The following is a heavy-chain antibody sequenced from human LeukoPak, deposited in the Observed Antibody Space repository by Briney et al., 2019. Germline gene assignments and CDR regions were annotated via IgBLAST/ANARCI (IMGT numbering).Heavy chain of an antibody. CDR3: ASSSTSYYYYGMDV. D-gene: IGHD2-2*01. CDR2: IYHSGST. V-gene: IGHV4-30-2*01. CDR1: GGSISSGGYS. Sequence: SETLSLTCAVSGGSISSGGYSWSWIRQPPGKGLEWIGYIYHSGSTYYNPSLKSRVTISVDRSKNQFSLKLSSVTAADTAVYYCASSSTSYYYYGMDVWGQGTTVTVS. J-gene: IGHJ6*02.